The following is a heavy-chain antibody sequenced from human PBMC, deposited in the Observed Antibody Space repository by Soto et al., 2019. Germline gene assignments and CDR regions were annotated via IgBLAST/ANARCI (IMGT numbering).Heavy chain of an antibody. Sequence: PSETLSLTCTVSGGSISIYYWSWIRQPPGKGLEWIGYIYYSGSTNYNPSLKSRVTISVDTSKNQFSLKLSSVTAADTAMYYCASSVPDYGDYEFYFDYWGQGTLVTVSS. D-gene: IGHD4-17*01. CDR1: GGSISIYY. V-gene: IGHV4-59*08. CDR3: ASSVPDYGDYEFYFDY. CDR2: IYYSGST. J-gene: IGHJ4*02.